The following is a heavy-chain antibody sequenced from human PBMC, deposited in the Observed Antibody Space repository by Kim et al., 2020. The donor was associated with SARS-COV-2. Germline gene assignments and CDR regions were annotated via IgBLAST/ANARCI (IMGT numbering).Heavy chain of an antibody. Sequence: FNPPHKSRVTITVDTSKNQCSLKVSTVTAADTAVYYCASHARGSGYCLDYWGQGTLVTVSS. D-gene: IGHD3-22*01. CDR3: ASHARGSGYCLDY. V-gene: IGHV4-39*01. J-gene: IGHJ4*02.